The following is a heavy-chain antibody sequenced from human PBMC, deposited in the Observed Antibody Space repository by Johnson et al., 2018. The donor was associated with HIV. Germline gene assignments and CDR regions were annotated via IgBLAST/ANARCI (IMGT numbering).Heavy chain of an antibody. J-gene: IGHJ3*01. CDR3: ARGLIDYGDSQAFDL. CDR2: INWNGGNT. CDR1: GFTFSSNA. Sequence: VQLVESGGGVVQPGRSLRLSCAASGFTFSSNAMHWVRQSPGKGLEWVSGINWNGGNTGYADSVKGRFTISRDNAKNSLYLQMNSLRAEDTAVYYCARGLIDYGDSQAFDLWGQGTMVTVSS. V-gene: IGHV3-20*04. D-gene: IGHD4-17*01.